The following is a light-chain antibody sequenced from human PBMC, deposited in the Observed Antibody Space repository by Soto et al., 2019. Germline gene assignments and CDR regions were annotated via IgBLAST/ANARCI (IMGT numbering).Light chain of an antibody. Sequence: DIQMTQSPSTLSASVGDRVTITCRASQSISRSLAWYQQKPGKAPILLIYDASSLEVGVPSRFSGSGFGTEFTLTITNVQPADFATYYCQQYSDFLISFGPGTTVDFK. CDR1: QSISRS. V-gene: IGKV1-5*01. J-gene: IGKJ3*01. CDR2: DAS. CDR3: QQYSDFLIS.